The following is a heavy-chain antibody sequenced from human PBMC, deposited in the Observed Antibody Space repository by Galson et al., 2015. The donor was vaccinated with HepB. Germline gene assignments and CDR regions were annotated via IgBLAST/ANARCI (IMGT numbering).Heavy chain of an antibody. CDR3: VRDRKRIAVAGNTYYYYGMDV. CDR1: GDSVSSNSAA. D-gene: IGHD6-19*01. V-gene: IGHV6-1*01. Sequence: CAISGDSVSSNSAAWNWIRQSPSRGLEWLGRTYYRSKWYNDYAVSVKSRITINPDTSKNQFSLQLNSVTPEDTAVYYCVRDRKRIAVAGNTYYYYGMDVWGQGTTVTVSS. J-gene: IGHJ6*02. CDR2: TYYRSKWYN.